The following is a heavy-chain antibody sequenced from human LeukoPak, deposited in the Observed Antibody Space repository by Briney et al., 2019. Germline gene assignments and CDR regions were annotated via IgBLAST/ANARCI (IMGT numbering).Heavy chain of an antibody. J-gene: IGHJ3*02. CDR2: INHSGST. V-gene: IGHV4-34*01. CDR1: GGSFSGYY. CDR3: ARGRAGSFDAFDI. Sequence: SETLSLTCAVHGGSFSGYYWSWIRQPPGKGLEWIGEINHSGSTNYNPSLKSRVTISVDTSKNQFSLKLSSVTAADTAVYYCARGRAGSFDAFDIWGQGTMVTVSS.